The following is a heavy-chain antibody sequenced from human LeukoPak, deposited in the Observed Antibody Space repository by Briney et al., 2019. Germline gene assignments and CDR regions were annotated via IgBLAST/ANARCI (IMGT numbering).Heavy chain of an antibody. V-gene: IGHV3-23*01. J-gene: IGHJ3*02. D-gene: IGHD3-22*01. Sequence: GGSLRLSCAASRFTFSIYAMSWVPQAPGEGREWGSANRGSGGSTYYADSVKGRFPISRDNPKNTLYLQMNSLRAEDTAVYHCAKDSMIVVVKDAFDIWGQGTMVTVSS. CDR1: RFTFSIYA. CDR3: AKDSMIVVVKDAFDI. CDR2: NRGSGGST.